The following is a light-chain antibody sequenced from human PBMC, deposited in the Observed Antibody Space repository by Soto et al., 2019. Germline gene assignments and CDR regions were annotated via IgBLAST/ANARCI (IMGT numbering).Light chain of an antibody. CDR2: DNN. CDR3: GTWDSSLSAVV. V-gene: IGLV1-51*01. J-gene: IGLJ3*02. CDR1: SSNIGSYF. Sequence: QSVLTQPPSMSAAPGQKVTISCSGSSSNIGSYFVTWYQHLPGAAPKLLIYDNNKRPSGIPDRFSGSKSDTSATLGITGLQTGDEDDYYCGTWDSSLSAVVFGGGTKVTVL.